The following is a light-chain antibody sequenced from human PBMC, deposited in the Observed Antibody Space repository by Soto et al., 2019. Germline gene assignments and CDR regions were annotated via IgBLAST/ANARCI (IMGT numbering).Light chain of an antibody. J-gene: IGKJ4*01. CDR1: QSISSW. CDR3: QQYNNYPLT. Sequence: DIQMTQSPSTLSASVGDRVTITCRASQSISSWLAWYQQKPGKAPNLLIYDASSLESGVPSRFGGSGSGTEFTLTISSLQPDDFATYYCQQYNNYPLTFGGGTKVEIK. CDR2: DAS. V-gene: IGKV1-5*01.